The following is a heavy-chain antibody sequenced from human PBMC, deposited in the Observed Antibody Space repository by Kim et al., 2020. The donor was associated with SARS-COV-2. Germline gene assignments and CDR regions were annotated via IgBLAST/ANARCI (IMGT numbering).Heavy chain of an antibody. V-gene: IGHV1-69*13. CDR3: ATLRGYSNWYFDL. CDR1: GGTFSRYA. D-gene: IGHD4-4*01. J-gene: IGHJ2*01. Sequence: SVKVSCKASGGTFSRYAISWVRQAPGQGLEWMGGNNPIFGTANYAQKFQGRVTITADESTSTAYMELSSLRSEDTAVYYCATLRGYSNWYFDLWGRGTLVTVSS. CDR2: NNPIFGTA.